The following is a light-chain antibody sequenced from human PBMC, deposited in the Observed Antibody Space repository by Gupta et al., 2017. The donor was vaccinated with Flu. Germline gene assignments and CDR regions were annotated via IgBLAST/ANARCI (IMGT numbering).Light chain of an antibody. J-gene: IGLJ3*02. CDR2: GVN. V-gene: IGLV2-14*01. Sequence: QSALTQPASVSGSPGQSLTISCTGTSSDVGGYNYASWYQHHPGTAPKLMIYGVNNRPSGVSNRCSGSKSGTTASLTIAGLQTEDEDYYYCSSYTGSSPLFGGGTKLTVL. CDR1: SSDVGGYNY. CDR3: SSYTGSSPL.